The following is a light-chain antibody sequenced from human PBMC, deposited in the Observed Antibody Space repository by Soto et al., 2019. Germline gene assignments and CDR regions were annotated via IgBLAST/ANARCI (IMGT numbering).Light chain of an antibody. CDR3: SSLAGGTLV. Sequence: QSALTQPPSASGSPGQSVTISCTGTSTDVGDYKYVFWYQQHPGKAPKLLIYEVNKRPSGVPDRFSGSKSGNTASLTVSGLQAEDEADYYCSSLAGGTLVSGGGTKLTVL. V-gene: IGLV2-8*01. CDR1: STDVGDYKY. J-gene: IGLJ2*01. CDR2: EVN.